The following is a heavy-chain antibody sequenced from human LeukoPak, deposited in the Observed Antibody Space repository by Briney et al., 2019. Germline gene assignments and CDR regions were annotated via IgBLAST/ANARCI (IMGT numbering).Heavy chain of an antibody. CDR1: GYTFTSYY. CDR2: INPSGGST. CDR3: ARVRYCSSTSCYPEDY. D-gene: IGHD2-2*01. V-gene: IGHV1-46*01. J-gene: IGHJ4*02. Sequence: ASVKVSCKASGYTFTSYYMHWVRQAPGQGLEWMGIINPSGGSTSYAQKFQGRVTMTRDMSTSTVYMELSSLGSEDTAVYYCARVRYCSSTSCYPEDYWGQGTLVTVSS.